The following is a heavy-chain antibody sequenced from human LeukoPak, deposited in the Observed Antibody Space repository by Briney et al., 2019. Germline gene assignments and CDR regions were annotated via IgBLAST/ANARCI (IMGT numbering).Heavy chain of an antibody. CDR3: AELGITMIGGV. V-gene: IGHV3-9*01. D-gene: IGHD3-10*02. CDR1: GFAFDDYA. CDR2: ISWNSGSI. Sequence: GRSLRLSCAASGFAFDDYAMHWVRHAPGKGLEWVSGISWNSGSIGYADSVKGRFTISRDNAKNSLYLQMNSLRAEDTAVYYCAELGITMIGGVWGKGTTVTISS. J-gene: IGHJ6*04.